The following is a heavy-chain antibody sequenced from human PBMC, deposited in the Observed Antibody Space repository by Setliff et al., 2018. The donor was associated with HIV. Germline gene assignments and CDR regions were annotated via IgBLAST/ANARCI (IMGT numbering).Heavy chain of an antibody. D-gene: IGHD1-1*01. V-gene: IGHV1-3*01. J-gene: IGHJ4*02. CDR2: ISVGTGDS. CDR1: GYGFTKYV. CDR3: ASPMFYDGTVV. Sequence: GASVEVSCKASGYGFTKYVMHWVRQAPGQRLEWMGWISVGTGDSKHSQNSQGRVSITRDTSANTAYMELTGLRSEDTAVYYCASPMFYDGTVVWGQGTLVTVSS.